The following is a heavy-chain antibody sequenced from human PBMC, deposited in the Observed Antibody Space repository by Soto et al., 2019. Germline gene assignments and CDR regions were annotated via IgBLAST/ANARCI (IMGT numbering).Heavy chain of an antibody. CDR1: GYSFSTYN. V-gene: IGHV1-18*01. CDR2: ISNYNGNT. CDR3: ARTSVVNSLDY. Sequence: QVQLVQSGPEVKKPGASVKVSCKASGYSFSTYNISWVRQAPGQGFEWMGRISNYNGNTDYAQKFEGRLVMTTETSTTTAYMELTSLTSDDAAVYYCARTSVVNSLDYWGQGTLVSVSS. D-gene: IGHD4-17*01. J-gene: IGHJ4*02.